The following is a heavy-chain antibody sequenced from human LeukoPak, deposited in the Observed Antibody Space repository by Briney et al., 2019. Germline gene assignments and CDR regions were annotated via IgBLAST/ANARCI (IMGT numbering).Heavy chain of an antibody. CDR2: VKQDGSEK. D-gene: IGHD3-10*01. J-gene: IGHJ4*02. CDR3: ARIGFRNYYGSGRGREFDY. Sequence: PGGSLRLSCAASGFTFSSYWMSWVRQAPGKGLEWVANVKQDGSEKYYVDSVKGRFTISRDNAKNSLYLQMNSLRAEDTAVYYCARIGFRNYYGSGRGREFDYWGQGTLVTVSS. V-gene: IGHV3-7*01. CDR1: GFTFSSYW.